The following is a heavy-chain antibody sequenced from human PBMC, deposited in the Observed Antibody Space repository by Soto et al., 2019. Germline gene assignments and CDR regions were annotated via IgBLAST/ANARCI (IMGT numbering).Heavy chain of an antibody. CDR2: IYYSGST. Sequence: QVQLQESGPGLVKPSQTLSLTCTVSGGSISSGGYYWTWIRQHPGKGLEWIGYIYYSGSTCYNPSLTRRVTISVDTSKNQFSLKLSSVTAADTAVYYCAASCVGCGGFNYYGMDVWGQGTTVTVSS. V-gene: IGHV4-31*03. CDR3: AASCVGCGGFNYYGMDV. J-gene: IGHJ6*02. CDR1: GGSISSGGYY. D-gene: IGHD2-21*01.